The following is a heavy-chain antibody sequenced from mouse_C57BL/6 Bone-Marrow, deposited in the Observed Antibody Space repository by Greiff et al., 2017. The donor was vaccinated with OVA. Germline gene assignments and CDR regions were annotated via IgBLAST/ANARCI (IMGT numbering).Heavy chain of an antibody. CDR3: AREGSYYSNYPYYFDY. CDR1: GYTFTSYW. CDR2: IYPGSGST. D-gene: IGHD2-5*01. Sequence: QVQLKQPGAELVKPGASVKMSCKASGYTFTSYWITWVKQRPGQGLEWIGDIYPGSGSTNYNEKFKSKAILTVDTSSSTAYMQLSSLTSEDSAVYYGAREGSYYSNYPYYFDYWGQGTTLTVSS. J-gene: IGHJ2*01. V-gene: IGHV1-55*01.